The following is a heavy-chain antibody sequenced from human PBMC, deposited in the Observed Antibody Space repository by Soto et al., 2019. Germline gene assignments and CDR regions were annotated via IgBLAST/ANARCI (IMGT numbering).Heavy chain of an antibody. CDR3: ATPGGSYDSSGYFDF. CDR1: GYTFTSYA. J-gene: IGHJ4*02. Sequence: ASVKGSCKASGYTFTSYAMHWVRQAPGQRLGWMGWIHAGYGNTKYSQKFQGRVTFTRDTSASTAYMELSSLTSEDTAVYYCATPGGSYDSSGYFDFWGQGTLVTVS. CDR2: IHAGYGNT. V-gene: IGHV1-3*01. D-gene: IGHD3-22*01.